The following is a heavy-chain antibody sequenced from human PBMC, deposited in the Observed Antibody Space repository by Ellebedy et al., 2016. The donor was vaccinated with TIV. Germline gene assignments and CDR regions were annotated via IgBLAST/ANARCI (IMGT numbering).Heavy chain of an antibody. CDR3: ARGRGERWLQPGGYFDY. CDR1: GYTFTGYY. D-gene: IGHD5-24*01. J-gene: IGHJ4*02. V-gene: IGHV1-46*01. Sequence: AASVKVSCKASGYTFTGYYMHWVRQAPGQGLEWMGMINPSGGSTTYAQKFQGRVTMTRDTSTSTVYMELSSLRSEDTAMYYCARGRGERWLQPGGYFDYWGQGTLVTVSS. CDR2: INPSGGST.